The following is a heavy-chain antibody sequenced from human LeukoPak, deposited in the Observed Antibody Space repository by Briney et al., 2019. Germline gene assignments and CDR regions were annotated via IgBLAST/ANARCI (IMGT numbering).Heavy chain of an antibody. CDR3: ARRAWNYPSAFDI. V-gene: IGHV3-23*01. Sequence: GGSLRLSCAASGFTFSSYSMNWVRQAPGKGLEWVSAISGSGGSTYYADSVKGRFTISRDNSKNTLYLQMNSLRAEDTAVYYCARRAWNYPSAFDIWGQGTMVTVSS. D-gene: IGHD1-7*01. J-gene: IGHJ3*02. CDR2: ISGSGGST. CDR1: GFTFSSYS.